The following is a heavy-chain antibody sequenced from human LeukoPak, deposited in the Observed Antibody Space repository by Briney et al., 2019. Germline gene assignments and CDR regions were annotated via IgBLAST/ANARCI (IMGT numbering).Heavy chain of an antibody. CDR3: AKCHCSGGSCYNYFDY. V-gene: IGHV3-23*01. Sequence: GGTLRLSCAASGFTFSSYGMSWVRQAPGKGLEWVSAISGSGNSTYYADSVKGRFTISRDNSKNTLYLQMNSLRAEDTAAYYCAKCHCSGGSCYNYFDYWGQGTLVTVSS. J-gene: IGHJ4*02. D-gene: IGHD2-15*01. CDR1: GFTFSSYG. CDR2: ISGSGNST.